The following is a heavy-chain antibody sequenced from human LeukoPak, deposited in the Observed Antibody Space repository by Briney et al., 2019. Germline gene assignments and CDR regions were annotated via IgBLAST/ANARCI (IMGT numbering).Heavy chain of an antibody. J-gene: IGHJ4*02. CDR2: IIPIFGTA. V-gene: IGHV1-69*05. CDR3: AYGDYGFDY. D-gene: IGHD4-17*01. CDR1: GGTFSSYA. Sequence: VASVKVSCKASGGTFSSYAMSWVRQAPGQGLEWMGRIIPIFGTANYAQKFQGRVTITTDESTSTAYMELSSLRSEDTAVYYCAYGDYGFDYWGQGTLVTVSS.